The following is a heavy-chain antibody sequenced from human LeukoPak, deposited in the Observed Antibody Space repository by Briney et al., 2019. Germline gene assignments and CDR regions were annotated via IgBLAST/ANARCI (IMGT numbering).Heavy chain of an antibody. Sequence: RSLRLSCAASGFNFNDYWMTWVRQAPGKGLKWVANIRQDGGKRSYGGSVMGRFAISRDNAKNSVYLQLNRVRADDTALYYCARVGYIDEAFDNWGQGALVTVSS. CDR1: GFNFNDYW. J-gene: IGHJ4*02. D-gene: IGHD5-24*01. CDR3: ARVGYIDEAFDN. CDR2: IRQDGGKR. V-gene: IGHV3-7*03.